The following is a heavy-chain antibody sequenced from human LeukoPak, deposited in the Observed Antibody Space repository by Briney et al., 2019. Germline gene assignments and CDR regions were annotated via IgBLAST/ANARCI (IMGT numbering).Heavy chain of an antibody. J-gene: IGHJ6*02. V-gene: IGHV3-74*01. D-gene: IGHD2-8*02. Sequence: GGSLRLSCAASGFTFSSSEMNWVRQAPGEGLVWVSRVDPDGTTTNYADSVTGRFTTSRDNAKNTLYLQMNSLRAEDTALYYCTRVQAGRSGLMDVWGRGTTVTVSS. CDR1: GFTFSSSE. CDR2: VDPDGTTT. CDR3: TRVQAGRSGLMDV.